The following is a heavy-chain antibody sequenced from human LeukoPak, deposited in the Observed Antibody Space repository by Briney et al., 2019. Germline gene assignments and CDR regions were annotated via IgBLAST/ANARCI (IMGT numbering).Heavy chain of an antibody. CDR2: IVSDATIT. V-gene: IGHV3-74*01. Sequence: GGSLRLSCAASGFTFSSYWMHWVRQAPGKGLVWVPHIVSDATITSYADSVKGRFTISRDNAKNTLYLQMNSLRAEDTAVYYCAREALRFPLFDPWGQGTLVTVSS. CDR3: AREALRFPLFDP. J-gene: IGHJ5*02. CDR1: GFTFSSYW. D-gene: IGHD3-3*01.